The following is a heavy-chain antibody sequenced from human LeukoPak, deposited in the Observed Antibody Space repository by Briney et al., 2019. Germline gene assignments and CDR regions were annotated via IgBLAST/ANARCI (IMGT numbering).Heavy chain of an antibody. CDR2: IYHSGST. J-gene: IGHJ4*02. Sequence: SGTLSLTCAVSGGSISSSNWRSWVRQPPGKGLEWIGEIYHSGSTNYNPSLKSRVTISVDKSKNQFSLKLSSVTAADTAVYYCARKRGRDQWTWELLIREYYFDYWGQGTLVTVSS. CDR3: ARKRGRDQWTWELLIREYYFDY. V-gene: IGHV4-4*02. D-gene: IGHD1-26*01. CDR1: GGSISSSNW.